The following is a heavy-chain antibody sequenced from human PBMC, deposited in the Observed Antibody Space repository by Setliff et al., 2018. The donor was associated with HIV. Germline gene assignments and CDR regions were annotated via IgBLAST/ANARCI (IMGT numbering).Heavy chain of an antibody. D-gene: IGHD3-9*01. Sequence: PSETLSLTCPVSGYSINGHWWSWIRQPPGKGLEWTGSIHYSGITHYNPSLKSRLTMSVDTSKNQVSLKLTSVTAADTAVYYCARYKCINFACVGFDIWGQGTVVTVSS. CDR3: ARYKCINFACVGFDI. CDR1: GYSINGHW. CDR2: IHYSGIT. J-gene: IGHJ3*02. V-gene: IGHV4-59*11.